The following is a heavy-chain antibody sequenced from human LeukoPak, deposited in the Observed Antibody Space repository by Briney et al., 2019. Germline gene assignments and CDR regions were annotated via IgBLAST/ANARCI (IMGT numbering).Heavy chain of an antibody. Sequence: GGSLRLSCAASGITISSNYMTWVRQAPGKGLEWVSVMYTSGNTYYADPVKGRFTISRDKSKNTVYLQMDGLTAEDTAVYYCASAYYSFDYWGLGTLVTVSS. CDR2: MYTSGNT. J-gene: IGHJ4*02. CDR3: ASAYYSFDY. D-gene: IGHD1-26*01. CDR1: GITISSNY. V-gene: IGHV3-53*01.